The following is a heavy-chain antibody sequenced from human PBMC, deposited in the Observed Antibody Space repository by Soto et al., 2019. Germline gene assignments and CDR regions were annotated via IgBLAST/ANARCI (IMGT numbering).Heavy chain of an antibody. CDR1: VGSISSSSYY. CDR2: IYYSGST. CDR3: ARHIPSRLRYSSSWFKPYYYYGMDV. J-gene: IGHJ6*02. D-gene: IGHD6-13*01. V-gene: IGHV4-39*01. Sequence: PSETLSLTCTVSVGSISSSSYYWGWIRQPPGKGLEWIGSIYYSGSTYYNPSLKSRVTISVDTSKNQFSLKLSSVTAADTAVYYRARHIPSRLRYSSSWFKPYYYYGMDVWGQGTTVTVSS.